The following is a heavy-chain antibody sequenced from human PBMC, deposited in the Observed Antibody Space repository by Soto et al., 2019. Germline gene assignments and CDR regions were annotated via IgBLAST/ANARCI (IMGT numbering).Heavy chain of an antibody. CDR3: ARDPVGVDSTFFFDP. J-gene: IGHJ5*02. CDR1: GFTFSYYS. D-gene: IGHD2-21*01. CDR2: ISSSTTYI. Sequence: EVQLVVSGGGLVKPGGSLRLSCAASGFTFSYYSMTWVRQSPGRGLEWVSSISSSTTYISYADSVRGRFTISRDNAKNSLYLQMSSLRADDTAVYYCARDPVGVDSTFFFDPWGQGTLVTVSS. V-gene: IGHV3-21*02.